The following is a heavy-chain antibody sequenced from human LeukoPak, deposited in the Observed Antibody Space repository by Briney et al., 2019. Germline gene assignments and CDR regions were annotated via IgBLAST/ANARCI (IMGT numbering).Heavy chain of an antibody. J-gene: IGHJ5*02. CDR3: AKDNLEHVWGSYLGWFDP. CDR1: GFTFSSYA. Sequence: GGSLRLSCAASGFTFSSYAMSWVHQAPGKGLEWVSAISGSGGSTYYADSVKGRFTTSRDNSKNTLYLQVNSLRAEDTAVYYCAKDNLEHVWGSYLGWFDPWGQGTLVTVSS. D-gene: IGHD3-16*02. CDR2: ISGSGGST. V-gene: IGHV3-23*01.